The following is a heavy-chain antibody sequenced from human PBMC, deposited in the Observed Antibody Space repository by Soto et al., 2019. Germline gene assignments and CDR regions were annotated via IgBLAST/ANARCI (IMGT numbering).Heavy chain of an antibody. D-gene: IGHD3-16*01. V-gene: IGHV3-23*01. CDR2: ISGSGGST. J-gene: IGHJ4*02. CDR1: GFTFSSYA. CDR3: ARGNGGLKSLDY. Sequence: EVQLLESGGGLVQPGGSLRLSCAASGFTFSSYAMSWVRQAPGKGLEWVSAISGSGGSTYYADSVKGRFTISRDNSKNTLYLQMNSLRAEDTAVYYCARGNGGLKSLDYWGQGTLVIVSS.